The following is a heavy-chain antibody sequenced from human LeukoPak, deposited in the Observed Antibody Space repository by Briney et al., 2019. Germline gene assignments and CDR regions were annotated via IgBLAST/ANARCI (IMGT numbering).Heavy chain of an antibody. CDR3: AREELGYCSSTSCFYYYGMDV. V-gene: IGHV1-46*01. Sequence: GASVKVSCKASGGTFTSYYMHWVRQAPGQGLEWMGIINPSGGSTSYAQKFQGRVTMTRDTSTSTVYMELSSLRSEDTAVYYCAREELGYCSSTSCFYYYGMDVWGQGTTVIVSS. D-gene: IGHD2-2*01. J-gene: IGHJ6*02. CDR2: INPSGGST. CDR1: GGTFTSYY.